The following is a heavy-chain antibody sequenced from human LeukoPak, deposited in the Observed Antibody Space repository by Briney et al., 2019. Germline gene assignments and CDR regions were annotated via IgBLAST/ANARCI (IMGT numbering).Heavy chain of an antibody. D-gene: IGHD3-22*01. V-gene: IGHV5-51*01. CDR2: IYPGDSDT. CDR3: ARRAASEYYHDSSGPNVFDY. Sequence: KFGESLKISCKGSGYRFTSYWIGWVRQMPGKGLEWMGIIYPGDSDTRYSPSFQGQVTISADKSISTAYLQWGSLKASDTAMYYCARRAASEYYHDSSGPNVFDYWGQGTLVTVSS. CDR1: GYRFTSYW. J-gene: IGHJ4*02.